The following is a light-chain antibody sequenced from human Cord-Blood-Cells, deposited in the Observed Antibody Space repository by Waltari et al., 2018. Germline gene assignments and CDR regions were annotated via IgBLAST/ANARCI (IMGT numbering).Light chain of an antibody. Sequence: EIVLTQSPGTLSFSPGERATLTWRASQSVSSSYLAWYQQKPGQAPRLLIYGASGRATGIPDRFSGSGSGTDFTLTISRLEPEDFAVYYCQQYGSSFTFGPGTKVDIK. CDR2: GAS. V-gene: IGKV3-20*01. CDR1: QSVSSSY. CDR3: QQYGSSFT. J-gene: IGKJ3*01.